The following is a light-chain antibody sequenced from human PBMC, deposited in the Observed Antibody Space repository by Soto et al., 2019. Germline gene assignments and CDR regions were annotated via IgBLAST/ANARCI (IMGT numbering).Light chain of an antibody. J-gene: IGLJ1*01. CDR1: SSDVGSYKY. V-gene: IGLV2-14*03. Sequence: QSALTQPASVSGSPGQSITISCTGTSSDVGSYKYVSWYQQHPGKAPKLIIYDVSYRPSGVSHRFSGSKSGNTAYLTISGLEAEDEADYYCDSHTSSTIYVFGNLPTVTGL. CDR2: DVS. CDR3: DSHTSSTIYV.